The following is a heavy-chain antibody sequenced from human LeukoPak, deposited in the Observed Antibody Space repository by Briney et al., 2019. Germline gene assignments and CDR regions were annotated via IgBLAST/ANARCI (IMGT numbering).Heavy chain of an antibody. CDR2: ISASRDIT. CDR1: GFNYSSYT. Sequence: GGSLRLSCAASGFNYSSYTMNWVRQAPGMGLEWLSYISASRDITYYADSVKGRFTISRDNAKNSLYLQMNSLRAEDTAVYYCARATYYYDSSGYNNWFDPWGQGTLVTVSS. V-gene: IGHV3-48*01. D-gene: IGHD3-22*01. J-gene: IGHJ5*02. CDR3: ARATYYYDSSGYNNWFDP.